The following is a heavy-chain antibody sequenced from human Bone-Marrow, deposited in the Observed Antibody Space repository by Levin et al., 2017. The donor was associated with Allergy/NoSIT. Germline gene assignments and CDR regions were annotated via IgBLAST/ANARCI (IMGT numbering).Heavy chain of an antibody. V-gene: IGHV5-51*01. D-gene: IGHD5-24*01. Sequence: GESLKISCKGSGYNFTSYWIAWVRQMPGRGLEWMGIIYPGNSDTRYGPSFQGQVSISVDKSISTAYLQWSSLKASDTALYYCARQEDNFLYFFGMDVWGQGTTVTVSS. CDR3: ARQEDNFLYFFGMDV. CDR1: GYNFTSYW. CDR2: IYPGNSDT. J-gene: IGHJ6*02.